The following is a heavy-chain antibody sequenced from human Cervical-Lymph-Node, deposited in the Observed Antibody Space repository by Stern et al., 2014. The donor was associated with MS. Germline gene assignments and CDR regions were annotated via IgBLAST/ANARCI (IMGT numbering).Heavy chain of an antibody. CDR1: RFTFSTYA. Sequence: QVQLVESGGGVVQPGKSLRLSCAASRFTFSTYAMHWVRQAPGKGLEWVAIIGHDGSHKYYVDSVKGRFTASRDNSNNTLYLQMNSLRAEDTGLYYCARGAPFWQQQPPIDSWGRGTQVTVSS. J-gene: IGHJ4*02. CDR3: ARGAPFWQQQPPIDS. CDR2: IGHDGSHK. D-gene: IGHD6-13*01. V-gene: IGHV3-33*01.